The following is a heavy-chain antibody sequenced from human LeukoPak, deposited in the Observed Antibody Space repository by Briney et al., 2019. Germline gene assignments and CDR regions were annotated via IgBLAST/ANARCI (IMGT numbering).Heavy chain of an antibody. V-gene: IGHV3-48*02. CDR1: GFTFRSFG. CDR2: ISDSSSLT. Sequence: TGGSLRLSCAASGFTFRSFGMNWVRQASGKGLEWVSYISDSSSLTDYADSVKGRFTISRDNAKNSLSLQLNSLRDEDTAVYFCAKVIRGGYGMDVWGQGTTVTVSS. J-gene: IGHJ6*02. D-gene: IGHD3-10*01. CDR3: AKVIRGGYGMDV.